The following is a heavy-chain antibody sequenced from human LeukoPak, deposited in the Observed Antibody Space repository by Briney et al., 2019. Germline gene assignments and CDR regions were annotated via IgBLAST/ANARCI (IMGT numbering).Heavy chain of an antibody. V-gene: IGHV4-39*07. D-gene: IGHD5-18*01. J-gene: IGHJ4*02. CDR3: ARGGYSYGFDNFDF. Sequence: SETLSLTCTVSGGSISSSSYYWGWIRQPPGKGLEWIGSIYYSGSTYYNPSLKSRVTISVDTSQNQFSLKLSSVTAADTAVYYCARGGYSYGFDNFDFWGQGTLVTVSS. CDR2: IYYSGST. CDR1: GGSISSSSYY.